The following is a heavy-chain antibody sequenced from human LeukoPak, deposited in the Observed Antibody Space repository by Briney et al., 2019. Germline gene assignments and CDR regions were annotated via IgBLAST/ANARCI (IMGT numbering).Heavy chain of an antibody. D-gene: IGHD3-10*01. CDR1: GFTFSSYA. Sequence: PGGSLRLSCAASGFTFSSYAMSWVRHAPGEGLEWVSAISGSGGSTYYADSVKGRFTISRDNPKNTLYLQMNSLRAENTAVYYCAKDPGWTMVRGPHRIKGGQGTLVTVSS. CDR2: ISGSGGST. CDR3: AKDPGWTMVRGPHRIK. V-gene: IGHV3-23*01. J-gene: IGHJ4*02.